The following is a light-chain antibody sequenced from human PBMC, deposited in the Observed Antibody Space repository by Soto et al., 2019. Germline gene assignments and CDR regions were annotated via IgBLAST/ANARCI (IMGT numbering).Light chain of an antibody. V-gene: IGKV2-29*03. J-gene: IGKJ1*01. Sequence: LMTQTPLSLSIIPGQTASISCKSSQSLLHSDGKTYFYWYVQKAGQAPQPLIYEVSNRFSGVPERFSGSGSRTDFTLKISRVEADAVGIYYCMQAIDIPWTFGQGTKVEIK. CDR3: MQAIDIPWT. CDR1: QSLLHSDGKTY. CDR2: EVS.